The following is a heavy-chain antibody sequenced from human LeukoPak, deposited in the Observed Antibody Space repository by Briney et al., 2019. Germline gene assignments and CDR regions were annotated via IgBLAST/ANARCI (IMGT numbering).Heavy chain of an antibody. J-gene: IGHJ4*02. Sequence: SETLSLTCTVSGVSISTGSYYWSWIRQPAGKGLEWIERIYSSGSTNYSPSFKSRVTISVDTSKNKFSLKLSSVSAADTAVYYCARGEYDSSAYWGYYFENWGQGTLVTVSS. CDR2: IYSSGST. D-gene: IGHD3-22*01. V-gene: IGHV4-61*02. CDR1: GVSISTGSYY. CDR3: ARGEYDSSAYWGYYFEN.